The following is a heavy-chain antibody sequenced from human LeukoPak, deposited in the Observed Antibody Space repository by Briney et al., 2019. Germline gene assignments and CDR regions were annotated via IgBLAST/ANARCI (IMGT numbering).Heavy chain of an antibody. CDR2: ISSDGTRI. CDR3: ARDGSGWHTY. CDR1: GFTFSTYE. J-gene: IGHJ4*02. D-gene: IGHD6-19*01. V-gene: IGHV3-48*03. Sequence: PGGSLRLSCAASGFTFSTYEMNWVRQAPGMGLEWVSYISSDGTRIYYADSVKGRFTISRDNAKNSLYLQMNSLRAEDTAVYYCARDGSGWHTYWGQGTLVTVSP.